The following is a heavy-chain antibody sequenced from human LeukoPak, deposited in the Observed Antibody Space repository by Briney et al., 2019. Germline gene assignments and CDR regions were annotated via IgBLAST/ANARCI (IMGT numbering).Heavy chain of an antibody. CDR3: AREGYSSSYCYMDV. V-gene: IGHV1-8*03. D-gene: IGHD6-6*01. Sequence: ASVKVSCKASGGTFSSYAINWVRQATGQGLEWMGWMNPNSGNTGYAQKFQGRVTITRNTSISTAYMELSSLRSEDTAVYYCAREGYSSSYCYMDVWGKGTTVTVSS. J-gene: IGHJ6*03. CDR1: GGTFSSYA. CDR2: MNPNSGNT.